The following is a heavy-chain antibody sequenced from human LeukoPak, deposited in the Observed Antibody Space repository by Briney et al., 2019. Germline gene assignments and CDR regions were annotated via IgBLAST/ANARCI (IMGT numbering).Heavy chain of an antibody. CDR2: ISYDGSNK. J-gene: IGHJ4*02. D-gene: IGHD3-3*01. CDR1: GFTFSSYA. V-gene: IGHV3-30-3*01. CDR3: ARDITIFGVIINFDY. Sequence: GGSLRLSCAASGFTFSSYAMHWVRQAPGKGLEWVSFISYDGSNKYYADSVKGRFTISRDNSKNTLYVQMNSLRAEDTAVYYCARDITIFGVIINFDYWGQGTLVTVSS.